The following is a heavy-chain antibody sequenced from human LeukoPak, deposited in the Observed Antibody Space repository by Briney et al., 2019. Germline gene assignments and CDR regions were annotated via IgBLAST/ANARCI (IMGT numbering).Heavy chain of an antibody. CDR3: AIEGDYVLSGYFDY. CDR2: IYNSGST. V-gene: IGHV4-39*02. CDR1: GFTISSSSYY. J-gene: IGHJ4*02. D-gene: IGHD4-17*01. Sequence: SETLSLTCTVSGFTISSSSYYWVWMRQPPGKGLEWIGSIYNSGSTYYNPSLNSRATISVDTSKNQFSLKLSSVTAADTAVSYCAIEGDYVLSGYFDYWGQGTLVTVSS.